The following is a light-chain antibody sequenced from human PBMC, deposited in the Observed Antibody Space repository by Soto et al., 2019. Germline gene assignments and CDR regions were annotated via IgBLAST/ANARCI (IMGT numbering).Light chain of an antibody. J-gene: IGKJ5*01. CDR1: QSVSSY. Sequence: EIVFTQSPATLSLSPGERATLSCRASQSVSSYLAWYQQKPGQAPRLLIYDASNRATGIPARFSGSGSRTDFTLTISSLEPEDFAVYYCQQRSNWPITFGQGTRLEI. CDR3: QQRSNWPIT. CDR2: DAS. V-gene: IGKV3-11*01.